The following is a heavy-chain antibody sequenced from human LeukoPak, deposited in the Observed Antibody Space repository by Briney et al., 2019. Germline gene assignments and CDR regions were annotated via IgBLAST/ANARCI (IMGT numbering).Heavy chain of an antibody. V-gene: IGHV1-69*01. CDR3: ARDAITGTTSPYNWFDP. J-gene: IGHJ5*02. Sequence: ASVKVSCKASGGTFSSYAISWVRQAPGQGLEWMGGIIPIFGTANYAQKFQGRVTITADESTSTAYMELSSLRSEDTAVYYCARDAITGTTSPYNWFDPWGQGTLVTVSS. D-gene: IGHD1-7*01. CDR1: GGTFSSYA. CDR2: IIPIFGTA.